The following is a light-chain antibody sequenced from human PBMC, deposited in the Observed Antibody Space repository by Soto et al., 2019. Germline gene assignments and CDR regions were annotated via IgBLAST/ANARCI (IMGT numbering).Light chain of an antibody. CDR2: GAS. J-gene: IGKJ5*01. CDR1: QRVRTY. CDR3: QQRSCWPPRIP. Sequence: AALSGYQGDSATLSCRASQRVRTYLAWYQQKPGQGPRLLIYGASTSATGIPDRFSGSGSGTEFTLTISSFVPEDVAVYSCQQRSCWPPRIPFCQGTR. V-gene: IGKV3-11*01.